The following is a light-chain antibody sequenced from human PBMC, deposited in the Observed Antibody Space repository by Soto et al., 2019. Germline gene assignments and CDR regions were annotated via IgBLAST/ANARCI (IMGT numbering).Light chain of an antibody. CDR1: QSVTSNQ. CDR3: QQYGGLPRT. J-gene: IGKJ1*01. V-gene: IGKV3-20*01. Sequence: IVLTQSPATLSFSPGERATLSCRASQSVTSNQLAWFQQKPGQAPRLLIYGASNRATGIPDRFSGSGSGKDFTLTISRLEPEDFAVYYCQQYGGLPRTFGQGNKVEIX. CDR2: GAS.